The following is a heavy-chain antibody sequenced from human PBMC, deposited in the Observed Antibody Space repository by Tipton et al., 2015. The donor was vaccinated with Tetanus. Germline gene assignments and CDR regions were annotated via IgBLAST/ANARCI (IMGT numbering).Heavy chain of an antibody. V-gene: IGHV1-18*01. Sequence: QVQLVQSGAEVKKPGASVKVSCKASGYTFTSYGISWVRQAPGQGLEGMGWISAYNGNTNYAQKLQGRVTMTTDTSTSTAYMELRSLRSDDTAVYYCARDVGRDYYDSSGYYMDVWGKGTTVTVSS. CDR2: ISAYNGNT. D-gene: IGHD3-22*01. J-gene: IGHJ6*03. CDR1: GYTFTSYG. CDR3: ARDVGRDYYDSSGYYMDV.